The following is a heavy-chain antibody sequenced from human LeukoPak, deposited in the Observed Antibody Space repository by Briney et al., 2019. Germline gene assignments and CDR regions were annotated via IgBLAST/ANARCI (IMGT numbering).Heavy chain of an antibody. J-gene: IGHJ4*02. CDR2: IKQDGSEK. V-gene: IGHV3-7*01. CDR3: ARDTGGGYSCYDC. D-gene: IGHD5-18*01. CDR1: GFTFSCYW. Sequence: PGGSLRLSCAASGFTFSCYWMTWIRQAPGKGLVWVANIKQDGSEKYYVDSVKGRFTISRDNAKNSLYLQMNSLRAEDTAVYYCARDTGGGYSCYDCWGQGTLVTVSS.